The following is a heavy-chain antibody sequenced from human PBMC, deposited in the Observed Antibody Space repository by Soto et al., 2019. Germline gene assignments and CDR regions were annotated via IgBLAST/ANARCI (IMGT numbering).Heavy chain of an antibody. Sequence: SETLSLTCTVSGDSHSTDYFWSWVRQSPEKGLEWIGNIHYTGYTYYHPSLGSRFTISMDTSKNQFSLTVNSVTAADTAVYYCARTWDFWGQGTLVTVSS. CDR3: ARTWDF. CDR2: IHYTGYT. CDR1: GDSHSTDYF. J-gene: IGHJ4*02. V-gene: IGHV4-30-4*01.